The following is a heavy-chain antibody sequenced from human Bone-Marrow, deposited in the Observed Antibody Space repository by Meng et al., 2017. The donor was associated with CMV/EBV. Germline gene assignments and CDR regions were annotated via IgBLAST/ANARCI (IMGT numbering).Heavy chain of an antibody. D-gene: IGHD3-9*01. CDR1: GGSISSYY. V-gene: IGHV4-59*12. Sequence: SETLSLTCTVSGGSISSYYWSWIRQPPGKGLEWIGYIYYSGSTNYNPSLKSRVTISVDTSKNQFSLKLGSVTAADTAVYYCATSLRYFDWYFDFWGPGTLVTVSS. CDR2: IYYSGST. CDR3: ATSLRYFDWYFDF. J-gene: IGHJ4*02.